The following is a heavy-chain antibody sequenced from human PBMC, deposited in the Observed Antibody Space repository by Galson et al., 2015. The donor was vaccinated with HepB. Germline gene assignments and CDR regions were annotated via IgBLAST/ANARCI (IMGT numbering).Heavy chain of an antibody. D-gene: IGHD6-19*01. J-gene: IGHJ4*02. CDR1: GGSISSGGYS. Sequence: TLSLTCAVSGGSISSGGYSWRWLRQPPGKGLEWFGYIYYSGSTYYNPSPKSRVTITVDTSKYQFTLKLSSVTAADAAVYYCARASSSCWYADYWGQGTLVTVSS. V-gene: IGHV4-30-4*07. CDR2: IYYSGST. CDR3: ARASSSCWYADY.